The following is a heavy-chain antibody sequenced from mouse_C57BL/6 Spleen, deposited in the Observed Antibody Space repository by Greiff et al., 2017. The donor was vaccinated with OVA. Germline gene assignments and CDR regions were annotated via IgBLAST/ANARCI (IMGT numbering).Heavy chain of an antibody. J-gene: IGHJ4*01. CDR3: ARFGITTKYYAMDY. CDR2: IYPGDGDT. CDR1: GYAFSSSW. Sequence: QVQLQQSGPELVKPGASVKISCKASGYAFSSSWMNWVKQRPGKGLEWIGRIYPGDGDTNYNGKFKGKATLTADKSSSTAYMQLSSLTSEDSAVYFCARFGITTKYYAMDYWGQGTSVTVSS. D-gene: IGHD2-4*01. V-gene: IGHV1-82*01.